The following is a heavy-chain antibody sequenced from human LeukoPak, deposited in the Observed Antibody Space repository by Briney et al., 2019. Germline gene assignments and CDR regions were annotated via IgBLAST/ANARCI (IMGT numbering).Heavy chain of an antibody. CDR1: GFTFSTHS. V-gene: IGHV3-21*01. Sequence: PGGSLRLSCAASGFTFSTHSMNWVRLAPGKGLEWVSSISGSSNYIYYADSVKGRFTISRGNAKNSLYLQMNSLRVEDTAVYYCARDESGDNDAFDIWGQGTMVTVSS. CDR3: ARDESGDNDAFDI. J-gene: IGHJ3*02. D-gene: IGHD2-21*01. CDR2: ISGSSNYI.